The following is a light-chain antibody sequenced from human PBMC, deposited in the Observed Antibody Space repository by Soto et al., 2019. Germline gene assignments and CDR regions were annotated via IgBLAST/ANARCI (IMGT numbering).Light chain of an antibody. CDR1: QSVSSY. J-gene: IGKJ1*01. V-gene: IGKV3-11*01. CDR3: QQRSNWPPWT. Sequence: EIVLTHSPATLSLSPGERATLSCRASQSVSSYLAWYQQKPGQAPRLLIYDASNRATGIPARFSGSGSGTAFTLTISSLEPEDFAVYYCQQRSNWPPWTFGQGTKV. CDR2: DAS.